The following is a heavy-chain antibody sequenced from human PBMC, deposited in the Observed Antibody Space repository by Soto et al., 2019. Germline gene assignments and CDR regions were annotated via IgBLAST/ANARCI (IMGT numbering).Heavy chain of an antibody. Sequence: SETLSLTCTVSGGSISSGDYYWSWIRQPPGKGLEWIGYIYYSGSTYYNPSLKSRVTISVDTSKNQFSLKLSSVTAADTAVYYCARERRCSSTSCYEGLYGMDVWGQGTTVTV. J-gene: IGHJ6*02. CDR2: IYYSGST. CDR1: GGSISSGDYY. CDR3: ARERRCSSTSCYEGLYGMDV. D-gene: IGHD2-2*01. V-gene: IGHV4-30-4*01.